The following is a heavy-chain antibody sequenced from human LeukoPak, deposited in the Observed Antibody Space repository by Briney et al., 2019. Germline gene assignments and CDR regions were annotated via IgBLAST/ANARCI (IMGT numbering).Heavy chain of an antibody. V-gene: IGHV4-59*08. D-gene: IGHD2-2*01. CDR1: GGSISSYY. Sequence: SETLSLSCTVGGGSISSYYCSWIRQPPGKGLEWIGYIYYSGSTNYNPSLKSRVTISVDTSKNQFSLKLSSVTAADTAVYYCARLRIPARYCSSTSCYELDYWGQGTLVTVSS. J-gene: IGHJ4*02. CDR2: IYYSGST. CDR3: ARLRIPARYCSSTSCYELDY.